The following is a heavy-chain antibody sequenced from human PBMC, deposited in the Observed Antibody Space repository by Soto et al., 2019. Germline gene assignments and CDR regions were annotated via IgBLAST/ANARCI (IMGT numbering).Heavy chain of an antibody. V-gene: IGHV3-30*18. CDR2: ISYDGSNK. CDR1: GFTFSSYG. CDR3: AKDPDYCSGGSCYEVDY. Sequence: QVQLVESGGGVVQPGRSLRLSCAASGFTFSSYGMHWVRQAPGKGLEWVAVISYDGSNKYYADSVKGRFTISRDNSKNTLYLQMNSLRAEDTAVYYCAKDPDYCSGGSCYEVDYWGQGTLVTVSS. D-gene: IGHD2-15*01. J-gene: IGHJ4*02.